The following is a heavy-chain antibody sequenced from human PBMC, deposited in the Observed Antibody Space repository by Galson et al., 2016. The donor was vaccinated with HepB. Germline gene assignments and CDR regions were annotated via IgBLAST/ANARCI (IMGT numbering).Heavy chain of an antibody. J-gene: IGHJ4*02. CDR3: ARSPVWFGQLGCYFDL. Sequence: QSGAEVKKPGESLKISCQVSGHNKFVTDWIGWVRQMPGKGLELMGIIYPADFDVKYGPSFQGQVTISADRSINTAYLQWTSLKASDTAMYYCARSPVWFGQLGCYFDLWGQGTLVTVSS. CDR2: IYPADFDV. V-gene: IGHV5-51*01. D-gene: IGHD3-10*01. CDR1: GHNKFVTDW.